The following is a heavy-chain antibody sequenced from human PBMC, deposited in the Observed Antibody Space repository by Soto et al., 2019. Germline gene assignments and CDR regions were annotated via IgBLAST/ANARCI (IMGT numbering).Heavy chain of an antibody. J-gene: IGHJ5*01. CDR3: ARDRSLATLPLQHWFDS. D-gene: IGHD6-6*01. CDR1: GFTFSTYN. Sequence: GGSLRLSCSASGFTFSTYNMNWVRQAPGGGLEWVSSISSGSDYIYYADSVKGRFTISRDNAKNSLYLEMNSLRVEDTAVYYCARDRSLATLPLQHWFDSWGQGTLVTVSS. V-gene: IGHV3-21*01. CDR2: ISSGSDYI.